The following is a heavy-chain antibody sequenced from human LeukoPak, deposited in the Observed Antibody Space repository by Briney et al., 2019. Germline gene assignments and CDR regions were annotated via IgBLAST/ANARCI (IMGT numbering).Heavy chain of an antibody. J-gene: IGHJ5*02. Sequence: PSETLSLTCTVSGGSISSSPYSWGWIRQPPGKGLEWIGYIYYSGSTNYNPSLKSRVTISVDTSKNQFSLKLSSVTAADTAVYYCARHYYDILTGYNLAGWFDPWGQGTLVTVSS. CDR2: IYYSGST. CDR1: GGSISSSPYS. CDR3: ARHYYDILTGYNLAGWFDP. D-gene: IGHD3-9*01. V-gene: IGHV4-61*05.